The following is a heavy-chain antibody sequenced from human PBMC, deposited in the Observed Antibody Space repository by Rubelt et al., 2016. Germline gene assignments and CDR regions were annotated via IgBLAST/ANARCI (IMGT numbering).Heavy chain of an antibody. V-gene: IGHV5-10-1*01. CDR1: GYSFTSYW. CDR3: ARHAGDGGNSEDWFDP. CDR2: IDPSDYYT. D-gene: IGHD4-23*01. Sequence: EVQLVQSGAEVKKPGESLRISCKGSGYSFTSYWISWVRQMPGKGLEWMGRIDPSDYYTNYSPSFRGDVTIAADKSSSTAYLQWSCLKASDTAMYYCARHAGDGGNSEDWFDPWGQGTLVTVSS. J-gene: IGHJ5*02.